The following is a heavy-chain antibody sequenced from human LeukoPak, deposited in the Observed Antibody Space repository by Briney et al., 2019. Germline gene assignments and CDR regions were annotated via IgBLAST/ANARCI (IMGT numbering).Heavy chain of an antibody. J-gene: IGHJ4*02. D-gene: IGHD5-18*01. V-gene: IGHV1-2*02. Sequence: ASAKVSCKTSGYTFIGFYMHWVRQAPGQGLEWMGWTNPNSGGTKNAQKSQGRVTMTRDTSISTVYMELSRLTSDDTAVYYCVRGARGYNYGYFDYWGQGVLVTVSS. CDR1: GYTFIGFY. CDR2: TNPNSGGT. CDR3: VRGARGYNYGYFDY.